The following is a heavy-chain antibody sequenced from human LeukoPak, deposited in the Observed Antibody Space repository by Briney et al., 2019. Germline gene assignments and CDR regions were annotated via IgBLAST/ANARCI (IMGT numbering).Heavy chain of an antibody. D-gene: IGHD3-3*01. CDR3: ARGGGASYDFWSGYLNSYYYYYYIDV. Sequence: GASVKVSCKASGYTFTSYYMHWVRQAPGQGLEWMGIINPSGGSTSYAQKFQGRVTMTRDMSTSTVYMELSSLRSEDTAVYYCARGGGASYDFWSGYLNSYYYYYYIDVWGKGTTVTVSS. CDR2: INPSGGST. CDR1: GYTFTSYY. V-gene: IGHV1-46*01. J-gene: IGHJ6*03.